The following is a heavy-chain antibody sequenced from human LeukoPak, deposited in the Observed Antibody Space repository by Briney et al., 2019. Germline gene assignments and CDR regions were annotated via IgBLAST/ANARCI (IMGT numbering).Heavy chain of an antibody. CDR1: GFPFSSYW. J-gene: IGHJ4*02. D-gene: IGHD6-19*01. V-gene: IGHV3-74*01. CDR3: ARGSTQYSSGWYGLDY. CDR2: VNSDGSST. Sequence: GGSLRLSCAASGFPFSSYWMHWVHQAPGKGLVWVSRVNSDGSSTTYADSVKGRFTISRDNAKNTLYLQMNSLRAEDTAVYYCARGSTQYSSGWYGLDYWGQGTLVTVSS.